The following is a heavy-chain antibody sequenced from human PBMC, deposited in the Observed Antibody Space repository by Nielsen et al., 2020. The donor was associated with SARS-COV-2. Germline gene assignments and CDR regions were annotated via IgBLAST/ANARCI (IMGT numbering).Heavy chain of an antibody. CDR1: GFTFSSYA. D-gene: IGHD5-12*01. J-gene: IGHJ4*02. CDR3: AKDNIVATMVDY. V-gene: IGHV3-23*01. CDR2: ISGSGGST. Sequence: GESLKISCAASGFTFSSYAMSWVRQAPGKGLEWVSAISGSGGSTYYADSVKGRFTISRDNSKNTLYLQMNSLRAEDTAVYYCAKDNIVATMVDYWGQGTLVTVSS.